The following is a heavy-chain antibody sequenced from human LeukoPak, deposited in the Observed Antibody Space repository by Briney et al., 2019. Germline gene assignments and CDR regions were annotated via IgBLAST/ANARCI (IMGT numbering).Heavy chain of an antibody. D-gene: IGHD2-21*01. CDR1: GFTFSSYA. Sequence: QPGGSLRLSCAASGFTFSSYAMSWVRQAPGKGLEWLSAIGGSGDTTYYADSVKGRFTISRDYSKNTLYLQMNSLRAEDTAVYYCAKFHIVVVNGYFDYWGQGTLVTVSS. CDR2: IGGSGDTT. J-gene: IGHJ4*02. CDR3: AKFHIVVVNGYFDY. V-gene: IGHV3-23*01.